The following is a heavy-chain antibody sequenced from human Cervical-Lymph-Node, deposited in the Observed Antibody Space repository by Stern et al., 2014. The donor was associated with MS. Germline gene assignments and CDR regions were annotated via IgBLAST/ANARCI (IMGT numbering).Heavy chain of an antibody. CDR1: GFTFSPYS. J-gene: IGHJ4*02. D-gene: IGHD1-14*01. V-gene: IGHV3-48*01. CDR3: ATSITGIKGFDY. Sequence: EVQLLESGGGLVQPGGSLRLSCVASGFTFSPYSMNWVRQAPGKGLEWISYISGSSATIHYADSVKGRFTISRDNAQDSLYLQMNSLRREDTAVYYCATSITGIKGFDYWGQGALVTVSS. CDR2: ISGSSATI.